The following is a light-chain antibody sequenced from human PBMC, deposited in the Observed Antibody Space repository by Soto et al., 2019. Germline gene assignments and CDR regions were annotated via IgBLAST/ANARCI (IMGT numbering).Light chain of an antibody. CDR2: STN. V-gene: IGLV8-61*01. CDR1: SGSVSTTYY. CDR3: VLYMGSGTWV. Sequence: QAVVIQEPSSAVSPGGTVTLTCGLTSGSVSTTYYPIWYQQTPGQAPRTLIYSTNTRSSGVPDRFSGSILGNKAALTIRGAQADDEADYYCVLYMGSGTWVFGGGTKLTV. J-gene: IGLJ2*01.